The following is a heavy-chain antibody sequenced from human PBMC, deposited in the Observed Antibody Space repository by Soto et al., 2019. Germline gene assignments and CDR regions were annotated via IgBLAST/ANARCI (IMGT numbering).Heavy chain of an antibody. CDR3: ARDLAAAADWFDP. D-gene: IGHD6-13*01. V-gene: IGHV3-21*01. CDR2: ISSSSSYI. Sequence: GSLRLSCAASGFTFSSYSMNWVRQAPGKGLEWVSSISSSSSYIYYADSVKGRFTISRDNAKNSLYLQMNSLRAEDTAVYYCARDLAAAADWFDPWGQGPLVTVSS. CDR1: GFTFSSYS. J-gene: IGHJ5*02.